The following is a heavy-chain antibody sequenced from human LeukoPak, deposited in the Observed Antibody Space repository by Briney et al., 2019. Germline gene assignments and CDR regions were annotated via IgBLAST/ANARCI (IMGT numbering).Heavy chain of an antibody. Sequence: PSETLSLTCTVSGGSIRSSYYYWGWIRQPPGKGLEWIGSIYDSGSTYYNPSLKSRVTISVDTSKNQFSLKLNSVTAADTAVYYCAGDDYGAYWGQGTLVTVSS. CDR2: IYDSGST. CDR3: AGDDYGAY. D-gene: IGHD4-17*01. CDR1: GGSIRSSYYY. V-gene: IGHV4-39*01. J-gene: IGHJ4*02.